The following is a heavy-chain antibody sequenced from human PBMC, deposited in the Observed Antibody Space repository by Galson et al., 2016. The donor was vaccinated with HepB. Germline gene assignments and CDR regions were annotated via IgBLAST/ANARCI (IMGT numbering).Heavy chain of an antibody. V-gene: IGHV3-11*06. CDR3: ARGGGSSWYSDWYFDL. Sequence: SLRLSCAASGFTFSDYYMSWIRQAPAKGLEWVSYISNTGTFTNYGDSVMGRFTISRDNAKNSLYLQINSLRAEDTAVYYRARGGGSSWYSDWYFDLWGRGTLVTVSS. J-gene: IGHJ2*01. CDR1: GFTFSDYY. D-gene: IGHD6-13*01. CDR2: ISNTGTFT.